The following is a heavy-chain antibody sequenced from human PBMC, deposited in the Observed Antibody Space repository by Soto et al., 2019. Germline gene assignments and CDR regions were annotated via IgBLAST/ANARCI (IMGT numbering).Heavy chain of an antibody. D-gene: IGHD6-13*01. CDR2: INAGNGNT. CDR1: GYTFNSYV. Sequence: GASVKVSCKASGYTFNSYVMRWVRQAPGQRLEWMGWINAGNGNTKYSQKFQGRVTITRDTSASTAYMELSSLRSEDTAVYYCARAPQQLVRRQDWFDPWGQGTLVTVSS. J-gene: IGHJ5*02. CDR3: ARAPQQLVRRQDWFDP. V-gene: IGHV1-3*01.